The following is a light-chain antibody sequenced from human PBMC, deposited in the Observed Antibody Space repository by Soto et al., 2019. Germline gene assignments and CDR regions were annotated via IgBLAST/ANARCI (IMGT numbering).Light chain of an antibody. Sequence: QSALTQPASVSGSPGQSITISCTGTSSDVGGYNYVSWYQQHPGKAPKLMIYDVSNRPSGVSYRLSGSKSGNTASLTISGLQAEDEADYYCSSYTSSSTLYVFGTGTKLTVL. CDR3: SSYTSSSTLYV. CDR2: DVS. CDR1: SSDVGGYNY. V-gene: IGLV2-14*03. J-gene: IGLJ1*01.